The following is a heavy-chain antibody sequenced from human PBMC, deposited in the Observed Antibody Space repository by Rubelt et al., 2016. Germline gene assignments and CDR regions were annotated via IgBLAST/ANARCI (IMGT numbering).Heavy chain of an antibody. CDR3: ARGPKQGANSPLFY. Sequence: QVQLVQSGAEVKKPGASVKVSCKASGYTFTSYGISWVRQAPGQGLEWVGWISGHNGNTNYAQQIQGRVTMTTYTSTTTAYMEVRSLRADDTAMYYCARGPKQGANSPLFYWGQGTLVTVSS. V-gene: IGHV1-18*01. J-gene: IGHJ4*02. CDR2: ISGHNGNT. CDR1: GYTFTSYG. D-gene: IGHD1-26*01.